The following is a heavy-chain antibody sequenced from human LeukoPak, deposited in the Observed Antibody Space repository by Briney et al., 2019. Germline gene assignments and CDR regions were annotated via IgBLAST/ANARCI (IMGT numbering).Heavy chain of an antibody. CDR3: AGQNSSGWTDF. D-gene: IGHD6-19*01. J-gene: IGHJ4*02. CDR1: GGSISSGAYY. Sequence: SETLSLTCTVSGGSISSGAYYWSWIRQPPGKGLEWIGEINHSGSTNYNPSLKSRVTISVDTSKNQFSLKLSSVTAADTAVYYCAGQNSSGWTDFWGQGTLVTVSS. CDR2: INHSGST. V-gene: IGHV4-39*01.